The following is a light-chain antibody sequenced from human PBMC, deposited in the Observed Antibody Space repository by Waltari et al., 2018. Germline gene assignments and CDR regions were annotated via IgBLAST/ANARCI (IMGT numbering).Light chain of an antibody. CDR3: QQYNNWPPEYT. CDR2: GAS. CDR1: QSVSSN. Sequence: EIVMTQSPATLSVSPGGRATLSCRASQSVSSNLAWYQQKPGQAPRLLIYGASTSATGIPARFSGSGSGTEFTLTISSLQSEDFAVYYCQQYNNWPPEYTFGQGTKLEIK. J-gene: IGKJ2*01. V-gene: IGKV3-15*01.